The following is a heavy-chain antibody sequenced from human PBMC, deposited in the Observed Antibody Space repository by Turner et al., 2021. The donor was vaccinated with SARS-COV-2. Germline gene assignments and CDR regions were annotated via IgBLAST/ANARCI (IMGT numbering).Heavy chain of an antibody. V-gene: IGHV4-39*02. Sequence: QLQLQESGPGLGKPSETLSLTCTVSGGSISSSGYYWGWIRQPPGKGLEWIGNTYYSGSTYYYPSIKKRVTISVDTTKNNISLRLSSVTAADTAVEYCARRRFKSGDGFDYWGQGTMVTVSS. CDR3: ARRRFKSGDGFDY. J-gene: IGHJ4*02. CDR2: TYYSGST. D-gene: IGHD2-21*01. CDR1: GGSISSSGYY.